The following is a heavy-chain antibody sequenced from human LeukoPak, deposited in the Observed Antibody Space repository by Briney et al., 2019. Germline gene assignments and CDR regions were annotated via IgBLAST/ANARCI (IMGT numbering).Heavy chain of an antibody. V-gene: IGHV3-30*03. CDR1: GFTFSSYG. D-gene: IGHD6-13*01. J-gene: IGHJ1*01. Sequence: PGGSLRLSCAASGFTFSSYGMHWVRQAPGKGLEWVAVISYDGSNKYYADSVKGRFTISRDNSKNTLYLQMNSLRAEDTAVYYCARDRGIAAAGNLVGEYFQHWGQGTLVTVSS. CDR2: ISYDGSNK. CDR3: ARDRGIAAAGNLVGEYFQH.